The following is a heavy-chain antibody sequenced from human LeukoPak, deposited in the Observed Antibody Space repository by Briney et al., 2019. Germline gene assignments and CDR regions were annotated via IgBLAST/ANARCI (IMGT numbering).Heavy chain of an antibody. D-gene: IGHD3-10*01. CDR2: IIPIFGTA. CDR3: ARGAADGYYYGSGSYYTY. J-gene: IGHJ4*02. Sequence: SVKVSCKASGGTFSSYAISWVRQAPGQGLEWMGGIIPIFGTANYAQKFQGRVTITADKSTSTAYMELSSLRSEDTGVYYCARGAADGYYYGSGSYYTYWGQGTLVTVSS. CDR1: GGTFSSYA. V-gene: IGHV1-69*06.